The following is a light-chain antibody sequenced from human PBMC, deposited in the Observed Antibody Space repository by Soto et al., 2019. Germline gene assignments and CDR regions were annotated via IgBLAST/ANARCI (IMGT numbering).Light chain of an antibody. CDR2: EVT. Sequence: QSALSQPPSASGSPGQSVTISCTGTSSDVGAYDFVSWYQQFPDRALKLIIYEVTKRPSGVPDRFSGSKSGNTASLTVSALQAEDEADYYCCSYAGNKVVFGGGTKLTVL. CDR3: CSYAGNKVV. V-gene: IGLV2-8*01. CDR1: SSDVGAYDF. J-gene: IGLJ2*01.